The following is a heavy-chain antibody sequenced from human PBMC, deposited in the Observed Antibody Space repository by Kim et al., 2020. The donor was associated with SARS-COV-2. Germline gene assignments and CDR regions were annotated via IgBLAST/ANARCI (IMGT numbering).Heavy chain of an antibody. V-gene: IGHV1-69*04. CDR1: GGTFSSYA. D-gene: IGHD6-6*01. J-gene: IGHJ5*02. CDR3: ARESVAAPQRLNWFVP. Sequence: SVKVSCKASGGTFSSYAISWVRQAPGQGLEWMGRIIPYYGKANYAQKFQGRVTITADKSTSTAYMELSRLRSEDTAVYYCARESVAAPQRLNWFVPWGQETLLTVSS. CDR2: IIPYYGKA.